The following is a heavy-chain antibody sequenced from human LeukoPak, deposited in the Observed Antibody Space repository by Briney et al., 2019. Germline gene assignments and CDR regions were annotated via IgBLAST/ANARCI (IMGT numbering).Heavy chain of an antibody. CDR1: GGSISSSSYH. CDR3: ARLRVEMAAYAFDI. CDR2: IYYTGGT. D-gene: IGHD5-24*01. J-gene: IGHJ3*02. Sequence: PSETLSLTCTVSGGSISSSSYHWGWVRQPPGKGLEWSGSIYYTGGTYYNPSLKSRVTISVDMSKNQFSVKLSSVTAADTAVYYCARLRVEMAAYAFDIWGQGTKVTVSS. V-gene: IGHV4-39*01.